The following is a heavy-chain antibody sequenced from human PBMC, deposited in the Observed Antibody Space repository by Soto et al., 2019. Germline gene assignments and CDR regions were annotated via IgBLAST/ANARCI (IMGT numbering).Heavy chain of an antibody. CDR1: GLIFSNYK. J-gene: IGHJ4*02. V-gene: IGHV3-74*01. D-gene: IGHD2-8*01. CDR2: INTDGSIT. CDR3: ARDTNGLHY. Sequence: GGSLKLSCAASGLIFSNYKMHWVRHAPGKGLVWVSRINTDGSITDYADSVKGRFTVSRDNAKNTMYLKMNSLTADDTAVYYCARDTNGLHYWGQGTLVTVS.